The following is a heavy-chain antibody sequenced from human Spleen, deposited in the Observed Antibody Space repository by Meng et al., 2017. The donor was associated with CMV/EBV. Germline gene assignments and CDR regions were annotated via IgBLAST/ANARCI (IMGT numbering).Heavy chain of an antibody. CDR2: INPTSGDT. CDR1: GYTSNGYY. CDR3: ARGLEQRQLGYYYGMDV. J-gene: IGHJ6*02. Sequence: ASVKVSCKASGYTSNGYYIHWVRQAPGQGLEWMAWINPTSGDTTYAQNFQGRVTLSRDLSISTAYMDLSRLTSDDTAVYYCARGLEQRQLGYYYGMDVWGQGTTVTVSS. V-gene: IGHV1-2*02. D-gene: IGHD1-1*01.